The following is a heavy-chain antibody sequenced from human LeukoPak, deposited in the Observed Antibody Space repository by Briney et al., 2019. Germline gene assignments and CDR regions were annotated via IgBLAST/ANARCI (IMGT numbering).Heavy chain of an antibody. CDR2: IYPGDSDT. D-gene: IGHD5-18*01. V-gene: IGHV5-51*01. CDR1: GYSFTTYW. Sequence: GESLKISCKGFGYSFTTYWIGWVRQMPGKGLEWMGIIYPGDSDTRYRPSFQGQVTISADKSISAAYLQWSSLKASDTAMYYCARRGYSYDFDYWGQGTLVTVSS. CDR3: ARRGYSYDFDY. J-gene: IGHJ4*02.